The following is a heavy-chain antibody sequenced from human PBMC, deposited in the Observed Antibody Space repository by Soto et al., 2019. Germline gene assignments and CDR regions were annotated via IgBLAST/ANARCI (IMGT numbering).Heavy chain of an antibody. CDR3: ATWGLDFWSGYSGRSSWFDP. D-gene: IGHD3-3*01. V-gene: IGHV1-24*01. Sequence: ASLKVSCKVSGYTLTELSMHWVRQAPGKGLEWMGGFDPEDGETIYAQKFQGRVTMTEDTSTDTAYMELSSLRSEDTAVYYCATWGLDFWSGYSGRSSWFDPWGQGTLVTVSS. CDR1: GYTLTELS. J-gene: IGHJ5*02. CDR2: FDPEDGET.